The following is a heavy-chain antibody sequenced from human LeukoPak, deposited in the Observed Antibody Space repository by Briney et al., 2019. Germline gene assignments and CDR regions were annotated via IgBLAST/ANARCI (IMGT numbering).Heavy chain of an antibody. CDR3: ARDSALGAYSSSWYALDI. Sequence: ASVKVSCKASGGTFSSYTISWVRQAPGQGIEWMGRIIPILGIANYAQKFQGRVTITADKSMSTAYMELSSLRSEDTAVYYCARDSALGAYSSSWYALDIWGQGTMVTVSS. CDR1: GGTFSSYT. D-gene: IGHD6-13*01. J-gene: IGHJ3*02. V-gene: IGHV1-69*04. CDR2: IIPILGIA.